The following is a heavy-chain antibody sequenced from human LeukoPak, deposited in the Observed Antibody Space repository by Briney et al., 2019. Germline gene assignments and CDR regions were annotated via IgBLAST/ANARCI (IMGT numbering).Heavy chain of an antibody. CDR3: ARGIVGATWYYFDY. CDR2: IYYSGIT. Sequence: SETLSLTCTVSGGSVSSYYWSWIRQPPGKGLEWIGYIYYSGITNYNPSLKSRVTISIDTSKNQFSLKLSSVTAADTAVYYCARGIVGATWYYFDYWGQGTLVTVSS. J-gene: IGHJ4*02. V-gene: IGHV4-59*02. D-gene: IGHD1-26*01. CDR1: GGSVSSYY.